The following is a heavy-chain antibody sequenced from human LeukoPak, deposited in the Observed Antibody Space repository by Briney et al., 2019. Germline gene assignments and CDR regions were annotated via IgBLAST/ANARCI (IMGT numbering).Heavy chain of an antibody. D-gene: IGHD6-13*01. CDR3: ARVGSSWYLDY. CDR2: ISSSSSYI. J-gene: IGHJ4*02. Sequence: GGSLRLSCAASGFTFSSYSMNWVRQAPGKGLEWVSSISSSSSYIYYADSVKGRFTISRDNSKNTLYLQMNSLRAEDTAVYYCARVGSSWYLDYWGQGTLVTVSS. V-gene: IGHV3-21*01. CDR1: GFTFSSYS.